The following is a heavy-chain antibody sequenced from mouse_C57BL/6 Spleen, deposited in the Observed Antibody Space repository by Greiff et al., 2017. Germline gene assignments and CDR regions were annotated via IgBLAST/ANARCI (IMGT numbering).Heavy chain of an antibody. CDR2: INPGSGGT. J-gene: IGHJ3*01. V-gene: IGHV1-54*01. Sequence: QVQLQQSGAELVRPGTSVKVSCKASGYAFTNYLIEWVKQRPGQGLEWIGVINPGSGGTNYNEKFKGKVTLTADNSSSTAYMQLSSLTSEDSAVYFCARSGGDYDPFAYWGQGTLVTVSA. D-gene: IGHD2-4*01. CDR1: GYAFTNYL. CDR3: ARSGGDYDPFAY.